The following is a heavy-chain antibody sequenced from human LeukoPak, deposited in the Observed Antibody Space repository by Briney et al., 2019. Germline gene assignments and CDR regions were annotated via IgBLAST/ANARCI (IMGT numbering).Heavy chain of an antibody. J-gene: IGHJ6*02. CDR3: ARARGKGYYYGMDV. V-gene: IGHV4-30-2*01. CDR2: IYQSGST. CDR1: GGSISSGGYS. Sequence: PSETLSLTCAVSGGSISSGGYSWSWIRQPPGKGLEWIGYIYQSGSTYYNPSLKSRVTISVDRSKNQFSLKLSSVTAADTAVYYCARARGKGYYYGMDVWGQGTTVTVSS. D-gene: IGHD4-23*01.